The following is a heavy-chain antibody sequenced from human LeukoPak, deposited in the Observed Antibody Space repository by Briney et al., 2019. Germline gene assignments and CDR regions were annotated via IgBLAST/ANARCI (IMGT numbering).Heavy chain of an antibody. Sequence: SETLSLTYIVSGDSFSSVKDYWAWIRQPPGKGLEWIASGDYSGGTYYNPSLESRVAISADMSKNQISLKLSSVTAADTAVYYCARERGEEYSSGWYKRNYFDNWGQGTRVTVSS. CDR2: GDYSGGT. CDR3: ARERGEEYSSGWYKRNYFDN. J-gene: IGHJ4*02. CDR1: GDSFSSVKDY. D-gene: IGHD6-19*01. V-gene: IGHV4-39*07.